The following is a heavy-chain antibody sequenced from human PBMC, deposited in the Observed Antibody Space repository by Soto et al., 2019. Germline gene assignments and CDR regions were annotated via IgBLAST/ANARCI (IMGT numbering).Heavy chain of an antibody. CDR2: IKSDGSST. J-gene: IGHJ6*03. CDR1: GFTFSSYW. V-gene: IGHV3-74*01. Sequence: GGSLRLSCAASGFTFSSYWMHWVRQAPGKGLVWVSLIKSDGSSTYYADSVKGRFTISRDNSKNTLYLQMNSLRAEDTAVYYCAKDRAAMVDYYYMDVWGKGTTVTVSS. CDR3: AKDRAAMVDYYYMDV. D-gene: IGHD5-18*01.